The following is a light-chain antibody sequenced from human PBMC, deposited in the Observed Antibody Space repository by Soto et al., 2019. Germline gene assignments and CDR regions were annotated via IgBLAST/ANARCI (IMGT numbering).Light chain of an antibody. CDR1: QSVSSSY. V-gene: IGKV3-20*01. CDR3: QQGGT. Sequence: EIVLTQSPGTLSLSPGERATLSCRASQSVSSSYLARYQQKPGQAPRLLIYGASSRATGIPDRFSDIESWTDFTLTSIRLEAEDFAVYYCQQGGTFGQGTKLEIK. J-gene: IGKJ2*02. CDR2: GAS.